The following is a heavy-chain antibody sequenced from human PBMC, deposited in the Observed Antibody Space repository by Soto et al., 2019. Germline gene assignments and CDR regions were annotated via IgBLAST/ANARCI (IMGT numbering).Heavy chain of an antibody. CDR3: ARDGCVDCHQSLYFDL. CDR2: FITNFGTA. D-gene: IGHD2-21*02. CDR1: GGTFSSYA. Sequence: QVQLVKSGAEVKKPVSSVKVSCKASGGTFSSYAISWVRQAPGQGLEWMGGFITNFGTANYAQKFQGRVTITADESTSTADMDLSRLRSEDTAGYYCARDGCVDCHQSLYFDLWGRGTLVTVSS. J-gene: IGHJ2*01. V-gene: IGHV1-69*01.